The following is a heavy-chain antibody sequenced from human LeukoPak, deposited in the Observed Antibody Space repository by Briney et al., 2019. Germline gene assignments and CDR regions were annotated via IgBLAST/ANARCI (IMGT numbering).Heavy chain of an antibody. V-gene: IGHV3-23*01. CDR3: AKERQDYDFWSGSFDY. CDR1: GFTFSNYA. CDR2: ISGSGYTT. D-gene: IGHD3-3*01. Sequence: PGGSLRLSCAASGFTFSNYAMSWVRQAPGKGLEWVSGISGSGYTTYYADSVKGRLTISRDNSKNTLYLQMNSLRAEDTAVYYCAKERQDYDFWSGSFDYWGQGTLVTVSS. J-gene: IGHJ4*02.